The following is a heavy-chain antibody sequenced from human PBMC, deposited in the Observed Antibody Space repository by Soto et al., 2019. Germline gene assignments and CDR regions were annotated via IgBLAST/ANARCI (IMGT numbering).Heavy chain of an antibody. CDR1: GFTFSSAW. V-gene: IGHV3-15*07. CDR2: IKNQGGGAAT. CDR3: ATDRPQTGVQWLAFED. Sequence: EVQLVESGGGLVKPGESLRLSCAASGFTFSSAWLNWVRQAPGEGLEWVGRIKNQGGGAATDYSDPVKGRFTISRDDSKNTLYLQMNSLKTEDTAVYYCATDRPQTGVQWLAFEDWGQGTLVTVSS. D-gene: IGHD6-19*01. J-gene: IGHJ4*02.